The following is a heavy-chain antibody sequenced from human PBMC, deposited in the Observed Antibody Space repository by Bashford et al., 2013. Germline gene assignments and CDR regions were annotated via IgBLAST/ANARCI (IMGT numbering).Heavy chain of an antibody. Sequence: WVRQMPGKGLEWMGIIYPGDSDTRYSPSFQGQVTISADKSISTAYLQWSSLKASDTAMYYCARHVHSGSYRREFDIWGPRDNGHRLL. V-gene: IGHV5-51*01. D-gene: IGHD1-26*01. CDR3: ARHVHSGSYRREFDI. CDR2: IYPGDSDT. J-gene: IGHJ3*02.